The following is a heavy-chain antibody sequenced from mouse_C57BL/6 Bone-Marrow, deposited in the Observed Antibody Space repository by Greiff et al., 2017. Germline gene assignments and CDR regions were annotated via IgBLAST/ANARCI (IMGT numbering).Heavy chain of an antibody. Sequence: QVQLQQSGPELVKPGASVKLSCKASGYTFTSYDINWVKQRPGQGLEWIGWIYPRNGSTKDNEKFKGKATLTVDTSSSTAYLELHSLTSEDSAVYFCARDDGSSYWYFDVWGTGTTVTVSS. D-gene: IGHD1-1*01. CDR1: GYTFTSYD. CDR2: IYPRNGST. V-gene: IGHV1-85*01. J-gene: IGHJ1*03. CDR3: ARDDGSSYWYFDV.